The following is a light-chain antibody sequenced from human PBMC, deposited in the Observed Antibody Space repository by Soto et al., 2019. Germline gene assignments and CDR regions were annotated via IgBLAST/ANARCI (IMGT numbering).Light chain of an antibody. CDR2: WAS. Sequence: DIVMTQSPDSLAVSLGERATFNFKSSQSVLYSSNNKNYLAWYQQKPGQPPKLLIYWASTRESGVPDRFSGSGSGTDFTLTISSLQAEDVAVYYCQQYYSTPRTFGQGTKVDIK. V-gene: IGKV4-1*01. CDR1: QSVLYSSNNKNY. J-gene: IGKJ1*01. CDR3: QQYYSTPRT.